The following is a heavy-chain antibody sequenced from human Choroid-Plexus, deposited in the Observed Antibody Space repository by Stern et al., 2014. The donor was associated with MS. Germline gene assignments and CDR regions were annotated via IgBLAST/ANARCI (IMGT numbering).Heavy chain of an antibody. J-gene: IGHJ2*01. CDR3: AKDRQYLTYF. V-gene: IGHV3-30*18. Sequence: QVQLGQSGGGVVQPGRPLRLSCVASGFTLGSCAMHWVRQAPCKGLEWVAGVSYDGSNKYYADSVKGRFTISRDNSQNTLYMQMSSLRPEDTAVYYCAKDRQYLTYF. CDR2: VSYDGSNK. CDR1: GFTLGSCA. D-gene: IGHD2/OR15-2a*01.